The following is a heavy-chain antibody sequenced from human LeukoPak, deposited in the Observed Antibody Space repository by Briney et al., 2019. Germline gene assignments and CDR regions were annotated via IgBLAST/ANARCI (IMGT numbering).Heavy chain of an antibody. D-gene: IGHD2-2*02. CDR2: IIPIFGTA. CDR3: ARVVVVPAAIRVGGKDI. CDR1: GGTFSSYA. J-gene: IGHJ3*02. Sequence: GASVKVSCKASGGTFSSYAISWVRQAPGQGLEWMGGIIPIFGTADYAQKFQGRVTITTDESTSTAYMELSSLRSEDTAVYYCARVVVVPAAIRVGGKDIWGQGTMVTVSS. V-gene: IGHV1-69*05.